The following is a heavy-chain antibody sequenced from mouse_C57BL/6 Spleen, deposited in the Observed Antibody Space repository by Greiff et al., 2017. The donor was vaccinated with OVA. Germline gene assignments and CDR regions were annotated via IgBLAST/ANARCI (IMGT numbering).Heavy chain of an antibody. CDR3: ARVSTVVAHYYAMDY. D-gene: IGHD1-1*01. J-gene: IGHJ4*01. V-gene: IGHV5-17*01. CDR2: ISSGSSTI. Sequence: EVQLVESGGGLVKPGGSLKLSCAASGFTFSDYGMHWVRQAPEKGLEWVAYISSGSSTIYYADTVKGRFTISRDNAKNTLFLQMTSLRTEDTAMYYCARVSTVVAHYYAMDYWGKGTSVTVSS. CDR1: GFTFSDYG.